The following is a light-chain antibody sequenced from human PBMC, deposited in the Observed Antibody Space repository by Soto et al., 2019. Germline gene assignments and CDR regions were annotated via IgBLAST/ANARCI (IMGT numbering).Light chain of an antibody. J-gene: IGKJ1*01. CDR3: QQTYSSPET. CDR2: AAS. V-gene: IGKV1-39*01. CDR1: QSISNY. Sequence: DIQMTQSPSSLSASVGDRVTITCLASQSISNYLNWFQQKPGNPPKLLIYAASTLQGGVPSRFSGRGSGTDFTLTISSLQPEDFATYYCQQTYSSPETFGQGTKVEI.